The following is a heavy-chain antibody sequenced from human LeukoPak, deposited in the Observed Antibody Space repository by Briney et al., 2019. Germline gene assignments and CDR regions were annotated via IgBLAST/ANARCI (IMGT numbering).Heavy chain of an antibody. J-gene: IGHJ4*02. V-gene: IGHV3-23*01. CDR1: GFTFSTYA. CDR2: ISGTGGST. Sequence: HAGGSLRLSCAASGFTFSTYAMTWVRQAPGKGLEWVSTISGTGGSTYYADSVKGRFTISRDNSKNTLYLQMNSLRAEDTALYSCAKDSGTYYKAFDYWGQGTLVTVSA. D-gene: IGHD1-26*01. CDR3: AKDSGTYYKAFDY.